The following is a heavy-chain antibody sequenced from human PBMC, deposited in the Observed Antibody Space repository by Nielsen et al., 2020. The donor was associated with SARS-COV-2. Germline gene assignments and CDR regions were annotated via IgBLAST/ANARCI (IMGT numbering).Heavy chain of an antibody. CDR1: GFTISRYG. J-gene: IGHJ2*01. V-gene: IGHV3-21*06. CDR2: ITMSGAYM. Sequence: GGSLRLSCEASGFTISRYGMHWVRQAPGKGLEWVASITMSGAYMYYVDSVRGRFTVSRDNAENSLYLQMNSLRDEDKAVYYCARDQDGGAATSKWDCDLWGRGTLVIVSS. CDR3: ARDQDGGAATSKWDCDL. D-gene: IGHD6-25*01.